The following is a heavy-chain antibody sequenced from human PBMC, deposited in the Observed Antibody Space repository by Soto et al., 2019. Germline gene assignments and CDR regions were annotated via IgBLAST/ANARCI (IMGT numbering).Heavy chain of an antibody. CDR1: GYTFTSYG. D-gene: IGHD3-10*01. V-gene: IGHV1-18*01. J-gene: IGHJ6*02. Sequence: VASVKVSCKASGYTFTSYGISWVRQAPGQGLEWMGWISAYNGNTNYAQKLQGRVTMTTDTSTSTAYMELRSLRSDDTAVYYCASSPLDSRGYGMDVWGQGTTVTVSS. CDR3: ASSPLDSRGYGMDV. CDR2: ISAYNGNT.